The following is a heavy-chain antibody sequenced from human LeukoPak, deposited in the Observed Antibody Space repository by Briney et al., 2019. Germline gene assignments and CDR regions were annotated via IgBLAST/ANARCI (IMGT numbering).Heavy chain of an antibody. Sequence: GGSLRLSCAASGFTFSSYSMNWVRQAPGKGLEWVANIKQDGSEKYYVDSVKGRFTISRDNAKNSLYLQMNSLRAEDTAVYYCARENGDSYYYYYYMDVWGKGTTVTISS. D-gene: IGHD4-17*01. CDR2: IKQDGSEK. CDR1: GFTFSSYS. J-gene: IGHJ6*03. V-gene: IGHV3-7*01. CDR3: ARENGDSYYYYYYMDV.